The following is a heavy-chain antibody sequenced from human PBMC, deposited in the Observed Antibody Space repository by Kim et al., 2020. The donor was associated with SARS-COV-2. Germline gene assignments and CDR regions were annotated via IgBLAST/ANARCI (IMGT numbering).Heavy chain of an antibody. J-gene: IGHJ6*02. Sequence: KGRVTISRDNAKNSLYLQMNSRRDEDTAVYYCARDLSSGWARYYYYGMDVWGQGTTVTVSS. D-gene: IGHD6-19*01. CDR3: ARDLSSGWARYYYYGMDV. V-gene: IGHV3-48*02.